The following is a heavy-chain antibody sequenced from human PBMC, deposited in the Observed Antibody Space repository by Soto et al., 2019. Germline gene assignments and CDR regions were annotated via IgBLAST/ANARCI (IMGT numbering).Heavy chain of an antibody. D-gene: IGHD6-6*01. Sequence: GGSLRLSCAASGFTFSSYSMNWVRQAPGKGLEWVSYISSSSSTIYYADSVKGRFTISRDNAKNSLYLQMNSLRDEDTAVYYCARDKRIDRIRPGYYFDYWGQGTLVTVSS. CDR2: ISSSSSTI. J-gene: IGHJ4*02. V-gene: IGHV3-48*02. CDR1: GFTFSSYS. CDR3: ARDKRIDRIRPGYYFDY.